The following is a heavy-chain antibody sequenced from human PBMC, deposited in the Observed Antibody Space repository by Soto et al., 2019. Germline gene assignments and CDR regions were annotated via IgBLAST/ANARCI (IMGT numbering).Heavy chain of an antibody. D-gene: IGHD6-25*01. CDR3: ANYASSTLIAAVHTGYYFDS. CDR2: ISGSGSSS. CDR1: GFTFSSYA. V-gene: IGHV3-23*01. J-gene: IGHJ4*02. Sequence: DVHLLESGGGLVQPGGALRLSCAASGFTFSSYAMNWVRQAPGKGLEWVSGISGSGSSSYYTGSVKGRFSISRDNSQKKLYLQMDNLRAEDTALYYCANYASSTLIAAVHTGYYFDSWGQGALVTVSS.